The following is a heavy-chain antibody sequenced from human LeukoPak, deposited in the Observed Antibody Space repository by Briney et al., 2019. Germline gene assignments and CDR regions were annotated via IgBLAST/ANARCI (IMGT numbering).Heavy chain of an antibody. J-gene: IGHJ4*02. CDR3: VRHIRGYSSYLHFDY. CDR2: INHSGST. V-gene: IGHV4-34*01. D-gene: IGHD6-13*01. Sequence: PSETLSLTCAVYGGSFSGYYWSWIRQPPGKGLEWIGEINHSGSTNYNPSLKSRVTISVDTSKNQFSLKLSSVTAADTAVYYCVRHIRGYSSYLHFDYWGQGTLVTVSS. CDR1: GGSFSGYY.